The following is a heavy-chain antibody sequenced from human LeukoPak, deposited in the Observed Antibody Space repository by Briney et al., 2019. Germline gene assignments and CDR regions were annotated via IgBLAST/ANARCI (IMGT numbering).Heavy chain of an antibody. V-gene: IGHV3-9*01. CDR3: ATSKYSGSY. CDR1: GFTFDDYA. D-gene: IGHD1-26*01. J-gene: IGHJ4*02. CDR2: ISWNSGSI. Sequence: PGGSLRLSCAASGFTFDDYAMHWVRQAPGKGLEWVSGISWNSGSIGYADSVKGRFTISRDNAKNSLYLQMNSLRAEDTAVYYCATSKYSGSYWGQGTLVTVSS.